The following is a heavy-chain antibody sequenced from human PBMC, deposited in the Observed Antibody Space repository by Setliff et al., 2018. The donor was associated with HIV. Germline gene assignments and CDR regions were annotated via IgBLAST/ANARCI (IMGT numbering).Heavy chain of an antibody. Sequence: SETLSLTCTVSGVSISSYYWSWIRQPAGKGLEWIGRIYSSGSTNYNPSLKRRVTMSVDTSKHQFSLKLSSVTAAATAVYYGARGDSGSYYTYWGQGTLVTVSS. J-gene: IGHJ4*02. CDR3: ARGDSGSYYTY. D-gene: IGHD1-26*01. CDR1: GVSISSYY. V-gene: IGHV4-4*07. CDR2: IYSSGST.